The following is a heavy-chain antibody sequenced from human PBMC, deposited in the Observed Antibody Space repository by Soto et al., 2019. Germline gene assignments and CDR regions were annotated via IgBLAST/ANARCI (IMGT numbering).Heavy chain of an antibody. CDR3: ARDQSRLLWFGDYTPSPKSDYYYYYYGMDV. CDR2: ISAYNGNT. D-gene: IGHD3-10*01. J-gene: IGHJ6*02. V-gene: IGHV1-18*01. Sequence: ASVKVSCKASGYTFTSYGISWVRQAPGQGLEWMGWISAYNGNTNYAQKLQGRVTMTTDTSTSTAYMELRSLRSDDTAVYYCARDQSRLLWFGDYTPSPKSDYYYYYYGMDVWGQGTTVIVSS. CDR1: GYTFTSYG.